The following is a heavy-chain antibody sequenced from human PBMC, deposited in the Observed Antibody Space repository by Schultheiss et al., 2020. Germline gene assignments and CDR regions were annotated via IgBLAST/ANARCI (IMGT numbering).Heavy chain of an antibody. Sequence: GGSLRLSCAASGFTFSSYGMHSVRQAPGKGLEWVAVISYDGSNKYYADSVKGRFTISRDNSKNTLYLQMNSLRAEDTAVYYCARDRKSSGWYAFDIWGQGTMVTVAS. V-gene: IGHV3-30*03. D-gene: IGHD6-19*01. J-gene: IGHJ3*02. CDR1: GFTFSSYG. CDR2: ISYDGSNK. CDR3: ARDRKSSGWYAFDI.